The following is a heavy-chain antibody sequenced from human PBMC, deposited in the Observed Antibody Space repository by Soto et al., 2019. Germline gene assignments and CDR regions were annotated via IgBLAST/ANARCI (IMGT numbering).Heavy chain of an antibody. CDR3: ARDGSGYCSSTSCQYYYYYGMDV. D-gene: IGHD2-2*01. J-gene: IGHJ6*02. Sequence: PGGSLRLSGPASGFTVSSYGMHWVRQAPGKGLEWVAVIWYDGSNKYYADSVKGRFTISRDNSKNTLYLQMNSLRAEDTAVYYCARDGSGYCSSTSCQYYYYYGMDVWGQGTTVTVSS. CDR1: GFTVSSYG. V-gene: IGHV3-33*01. CDR2: IWYDGSNK.